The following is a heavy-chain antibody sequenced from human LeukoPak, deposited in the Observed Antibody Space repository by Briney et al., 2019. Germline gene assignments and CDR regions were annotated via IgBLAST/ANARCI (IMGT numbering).Heavy chain of an antibody. V-gene: IGHV1-69*13. CDR2: IIPIFGTA. Sequence: ASVKVSCKASGGTFSSYAICWVRQAPGQGLEWMGGIIPIFGTANYAQKFQGRVTITADESTSTAYMELSSLRSEDTAVYYCARGLYDSSGYYYGWFDPWGQGTLVTVSS. CDR3: ARGLYDSSGYYYGWFDP. CDR1: GGTFSSYA. D-gene: IGHD3-22*01. J-gene: IGHJ5*02.